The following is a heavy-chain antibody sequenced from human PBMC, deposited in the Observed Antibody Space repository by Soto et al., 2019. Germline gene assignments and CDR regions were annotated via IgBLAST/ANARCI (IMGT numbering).Heavy chain of an antibody. J-gene: IGHJ5*02. CDR2: IYYSGST. D-gene: IGHD3-9*01. Sequence: SETLPLTCVVSGGSLSSYYWSWIRQPPGKGLEWIGYIYYSGSTNYNPSLKSRVTISVDTSKNQFSLKLSSVTAADTAVYYCARVPLSGDDILTGFWFDPWGQGTLVTVSS. V-gene: IGHV4-59*01. CDR1: GGSLSSYY. CDR3: ARVPLSGDDILTGFWFDP.